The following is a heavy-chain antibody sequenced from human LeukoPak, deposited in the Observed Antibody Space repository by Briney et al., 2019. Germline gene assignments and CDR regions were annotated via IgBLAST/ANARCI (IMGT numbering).Heavy chain of an antibody. J-gene: IGHJ6*02. CDR2: IYPGDSDT. CDR1: GSSFTSYW. CDR3: PRLKGRRNNSYGMDV. V-gene: IGHV5-51*01. Sequence: GESLQISCKGSGSSFTSYWIGWVRPLPGKGLEWMGTIYPGDSDTRYSPSFQGQVTISADKSISTAYLQWSSLKASDTAMYYCPRLKGRRNNSYGMDVWGQGTTVTVSS.